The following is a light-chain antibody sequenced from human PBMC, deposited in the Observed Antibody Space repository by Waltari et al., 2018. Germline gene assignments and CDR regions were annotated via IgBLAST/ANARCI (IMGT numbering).Light chain of an antibody. Sequence: QSALTQPASVSGSPGQSITIPCTGTSSDIGNYNYVSWYQQYPGKAPKLMISDVSNRPSGVSNRFSGSKSGNTASLTISGLQAEDEADYYCSSYTSSTTLVFGGGTKLTVL. J-gene: IGLJ3*02. V-gene: IGLV2-14*03. CDR2: DVS. CDR1: SSDIGNYNY. CDR3: SSYTSSTTLV.